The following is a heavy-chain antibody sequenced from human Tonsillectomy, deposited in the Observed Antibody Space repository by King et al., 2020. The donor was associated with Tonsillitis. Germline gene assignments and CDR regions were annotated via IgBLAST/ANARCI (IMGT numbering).Heavy chain of an antibody. CDR2: ISSDETYE. J-gene: IGHJ4*02. V-gene: IGHV3-30*03. CDR1: GFSFRNYN. CDR3: ARGIHNGDCRFDY. Sequence: VQLVESGGGVVQSGRSLRLSCAASGFSFRNYNMHWVRQAPGKGLEWLAVISSDETYEFHADSVKGRFTISRDTSKNTLYLQMNSLKPEDTAVYYCARGIHNGDCRFDYWGQGTLVTVSS. D-gene: IGHD2-21*02.